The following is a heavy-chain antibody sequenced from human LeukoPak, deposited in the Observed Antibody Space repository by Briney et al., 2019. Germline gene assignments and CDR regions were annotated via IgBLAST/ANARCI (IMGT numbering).Heavy chain of an antibody. CDR1: GFTFSSYA. J-gene: IGHJ4*02. CDR3: CPMGQVVVVIPFDY. CDR2: ISYDGSNK. D-gene: IGHD3-22*01. V-gene: IGHV3-30-3*01. Sequence: GGSLRLSCAASGFTFSSYAMHWVRQAPGKGLEWVAVISYDGSNKYYADSVKGRFTISRDNSKNTLYLQMNSLRAEDTAVYYCCPMGQVVVVIPFDYWGQGTLVTVSS.